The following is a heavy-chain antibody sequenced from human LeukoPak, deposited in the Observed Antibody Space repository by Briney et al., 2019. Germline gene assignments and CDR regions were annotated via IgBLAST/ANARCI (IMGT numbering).Heavy chain of an antibody. V-gene: IGHV1-69*05. J-gene: IGHJ4*02. D-gene: IGHD5-18*01. CDR2: IIPIFGTA. CDR1: GGTFISYA. CDR3: ASAGATGTRRGYSYGSFDY. Sequence: SVKVSCKASGGTFISYAISWVRQAPGKGLEWMGRIIPIFGTANYAQKFQGRVTITTDESTSTAYMELSSLRSEDTAVYYCASAGATGTRRGYSYGSFDYWGQGTLVTVSS.